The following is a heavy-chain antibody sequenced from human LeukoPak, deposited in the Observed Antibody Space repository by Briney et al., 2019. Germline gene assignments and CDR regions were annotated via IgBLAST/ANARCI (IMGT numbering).Heavy chain of an antibody. CDR2: INPNSGGT. CDR1: GYTFTGYY. J-gene: IGHJ4*02. Sequence: ASVKVSCKASGYTFTGYYMHWVRQAPGQGLEWMGRINPNSGGTNYAQKFQGRVTMTRDTSIRTPYMELSRLRSDDTAVYYCARAPSSSWSNYNYFDYWGQGTLVTVSS. D-gene: IGHD6-13*01. CDR3: ARAPSSSWSNYNYFDY. V-gene: IGHV1-2*06.